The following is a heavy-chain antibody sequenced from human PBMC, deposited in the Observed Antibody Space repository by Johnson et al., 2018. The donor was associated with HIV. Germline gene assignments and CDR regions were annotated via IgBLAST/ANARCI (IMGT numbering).Heavy chain of an antibody. Sequence: VQLVESGGGLIQPGGSLRLSCAASGFTVSSNYMSWVRQAPGKGLEWVSIIYSGDGTYSADSVKGRFTVSRDNSKNMLYLQMNSLRAEDTAVYYCAKEEGLAAAGTGEAFDIWGQGTMVTVSS. CDR1: GFTVSSNY. J-gene: IGHJ3*02. CDR3: AKEEGLAAAGTGEAFDI. D-gene: IGHD6-13*01. V-gene: IGHV3-53*01. CDR2: IYSGDGT.